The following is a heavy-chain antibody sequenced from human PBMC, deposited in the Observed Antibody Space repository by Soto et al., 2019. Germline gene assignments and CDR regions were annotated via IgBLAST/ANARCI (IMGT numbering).Heavy chain of an antibody. CDR2: INPNSGGT. Sequence: VKVSCKASGYTFTGYYMHWVRQAPGQGLEWMGWINPNSGGTNYAQKFQGWVTMTRDTSISTAYMELSRLRSDDTAVYYCARAGYYYGSGSSVHYYYYGMDVWGQGTTVTVSS. D-gene: IGHD3-10*01. J-gene: IGHJ6*02. CDR3: ARAGYYYGSGSSVHYYYYGMDV. V-gene: IGHV1-2*04. CDR1: GYTFTGYY.